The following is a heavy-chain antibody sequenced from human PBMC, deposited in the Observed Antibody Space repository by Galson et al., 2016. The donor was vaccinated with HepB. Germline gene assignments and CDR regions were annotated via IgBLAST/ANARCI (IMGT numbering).Heavy chain of an antibody. D-gene: IGHD3-22*01. CDR2: ITSTGSKT. V-gene: IGHV3-23*01. Sequence: SLRLSCAASGFPYRSHAMTWVRQAPGKGLEWISAITSTGSKTFYADPVKGRFNISRDNSKSTLSLQMNNLRPEYTALSYCARKVLHHFDSSGFLPGPLEMWGQGTLVTVSS. J-gene: IGHJ4*03. CDR1: GFPYRSHA. CDR3: ARKVLHHFDSSGFLPGPLEM.